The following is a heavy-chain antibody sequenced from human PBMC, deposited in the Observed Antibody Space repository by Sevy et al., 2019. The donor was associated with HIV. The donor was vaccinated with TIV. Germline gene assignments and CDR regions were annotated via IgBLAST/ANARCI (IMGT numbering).Heavy chain of an antibody. V-gene: IGHV1-69*13. Sequence: ASVKVSCKASGGTFSSYAISWVRQAPGQGLEWMGGIIPIFGTANYAQKFQGRVTITADESTSTAYMELGSLRSEETAVYYCARTDEMKDGYNFLLPIDYWGQGTLVTVSS. D-gene: IGHD5-12*01. J-gene: IGHJ4*02. CDR2: IIPIFGTA. CDR3: ARTDEMKDGYNFLLPIDY. CDR1: GGTFSSYA.